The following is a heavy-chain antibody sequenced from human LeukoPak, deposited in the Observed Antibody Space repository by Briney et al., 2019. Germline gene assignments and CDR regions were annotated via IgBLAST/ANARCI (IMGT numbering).Heavy chain of an antibody. CDR3: AKDMLSSGWC. CDR2: ISYDGSNK. V-gene: IGHV3-30*18. J-gene: IGHJ4*02. D-gene: IGHD6-19*01. Sequence: RXAPXXXLEWVAVISYDGSNKYYADSVKGRFTISRDNSKNTLYLQMNSLRAEDTAVYYCAKDMLSSGWCWGQGTLVTVSS.